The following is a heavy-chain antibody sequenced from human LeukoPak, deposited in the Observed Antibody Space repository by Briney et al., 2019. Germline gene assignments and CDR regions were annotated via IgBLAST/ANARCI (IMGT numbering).Heavy chain of an antibody. CDR3: AREGVDVFDI. J-gene: IGHJ3*02. CDR2: ISSGSTYI. Sequence: GGSLRLSCAASGFTFSSYSMNWVRQAPGKGLEWVSSISSGSTYIYYADSLKGRFTISRDNAKNSLYLQMNSLRAKDTAVYYCAREGVDVFDIWGQGTMVTVSS. CDR1: GFTFSSYS. V-gene: IGHV3-21*01.